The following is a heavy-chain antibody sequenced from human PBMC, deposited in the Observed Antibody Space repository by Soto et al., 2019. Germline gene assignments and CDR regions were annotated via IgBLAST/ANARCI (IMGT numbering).Heavy chain of an antibody. J-gene: IGHJ4*02. D-gene: IGHD3-10*01. V-gene: IGHV4-30-4*01. Sequence: QVQLQESGPGVVRPSQILSLTCTVSGGSISSGNIYWSWIRQPPGKGPEWIGYIYYTGSTYYNPSLTSRVTISVNPSKNQFSLTLTSVTAADTAIYYCARVTMVRGVMADYWGQGTLVTVSS. CDR3: ARVTMVRGVMADY. CDR1: GGSISSGNIY. CDR2: IYYTGST.